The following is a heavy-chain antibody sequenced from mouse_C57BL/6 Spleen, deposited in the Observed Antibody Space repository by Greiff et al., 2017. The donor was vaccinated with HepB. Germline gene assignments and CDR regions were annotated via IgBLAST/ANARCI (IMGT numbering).Heavy chain of an antibody. CDR1: GYTFTSYW. V-gene: IGHV1-64*01. CDR2: IHPNSGST. Sequence: VKLQQPGAELVKPGASVKLSCKASGYTFTSYWMHWVKQRPGQGLEWIGMIHPNSGSTNYNEKFKSKATLTVDKSSSTAYMQLSSLTSEDSAVYYCARVVATYYFDYWGQGTTLTVSS. CDR3: ARVVATYYFDY. J-gene: IGHJ2*01. D-gene: IGHD1-1*01.